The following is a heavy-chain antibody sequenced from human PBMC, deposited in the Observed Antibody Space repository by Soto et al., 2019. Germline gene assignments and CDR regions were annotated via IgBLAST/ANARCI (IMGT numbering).Heavy chain of an antibody. CDR1: GFTFRDDN. Sequence: GGSRRLSCVALGFTFRDDNRSWIRQAPGKGLEWVSYISSSGGTIYYADSVKGRFTISRDNAKNSLFLQMNSLRADDTAVYYCARASSPRDPWLDYWGQGTLVTVSS. CDR3: ARASSPRDPWLDY. CDR2: ISSSGGTI. V-gene: IGHV3-11*01. D-gene: IGHD5-18*01. J-gene: IGHJ4*02.